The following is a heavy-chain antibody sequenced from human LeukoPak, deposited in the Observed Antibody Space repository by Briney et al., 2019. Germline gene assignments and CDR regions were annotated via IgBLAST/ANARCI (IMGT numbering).Heavy chain of an antibody. CDR1: GFTFSSYS. CDR2: ISSSSSTI. D-gene: IGHD3-10*01. V-gene: IGHV3-48*01. CDR3: ARGPIITMVRGAIEHDDLDI. J-gene: IGHJ3*02. Sequence: PGGSLRLSCAASGFTFSSYSMNWVRQAPGKGLEWVSYISSSSSTIYYADSVKGRFTISRDNAKNSLYLQMNSLRAEDTAVYYCARGPIITMVRGAIEHDDLDIWGQGTMVTVSS.